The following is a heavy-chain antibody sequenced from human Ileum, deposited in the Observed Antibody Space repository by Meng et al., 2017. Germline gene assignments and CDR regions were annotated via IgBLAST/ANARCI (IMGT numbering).Heavy chain of an antibody. V-gene: IGHV4-30-2*01. Sequence: QLQLQQSVPVLVNPSVTLSLTCTVSGGSISSSAYSWTWIRQLPGKGLEWIGYIYQVGSTNYNPSLKSRVTIFVDTSKNQFSLKLTSVTAADTAVYYCASNTSGPELNYWGQGTLVTVSS. CDR1: GGSISSSAYS. CDR3: ASNTSGPELNY. CDR2: IYQVGST. D-gene: IGHD3-10*01. J-gene: IGHJ4*02.